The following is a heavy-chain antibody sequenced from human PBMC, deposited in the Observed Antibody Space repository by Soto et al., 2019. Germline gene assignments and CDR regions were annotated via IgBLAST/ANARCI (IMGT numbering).Heavy chain of an antibody. J-gene: IGHJ5*02. Sequence: PFVPLSVTCTVAGGSICSSSYYWGRIRQPPGKGLEWIGSIYYSGSTYYNPSLKSRVTISVDTSKNQFSLKLSSVTAADTAVYYCARLVTAGGIAGIWNWFDPWGQGTLVTVSS. CDR1: GGSICSSSYY. D-gene: IGHD6-13*01. CDR3: ARLVTAGGIAGIWNWFDP. CDR2: IYYSGST. V-gene: IGHV4-39*01.